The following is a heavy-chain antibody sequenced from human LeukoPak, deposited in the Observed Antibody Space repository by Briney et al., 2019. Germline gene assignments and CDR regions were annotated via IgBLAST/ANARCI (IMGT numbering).Heavy chain of an antibody. V-gene: IGHV4-34*01. CDR2: INHSGST. D-gene: IGHD5-18*01. J-gene: IGHJ4*02. Sequence: SETLSLTCAVYGGSFSGYYWSWIRQPPGKGLEWIGEINHSGSTNYNPSLKSRVTISVDTSKNQFSLKLSSVTAADTAVYFCARDLLTQNRGYSYGRTHFDYWGQGTLVTVSS. CDR1: GGSFSGYY. CDR3: ARDLLTQNRGYSYGRTHFDY.